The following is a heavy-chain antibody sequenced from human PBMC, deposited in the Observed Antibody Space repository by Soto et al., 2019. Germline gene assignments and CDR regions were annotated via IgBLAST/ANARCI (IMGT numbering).Heavy chain of an antibody. D-gene: IGHD3-10*01. CDR1: GFTFSSYW. CDR3: AKKVNSGPGSQYFDY. J-gene: IGHJ4*02. CDR2: FRSSGYCGTT. Sequence: PGGSLRPSCAASGFTFSSYWMIWVRHAPGKGLELVSGFRSSGYCGTTYYADSVKGRFTISRDNSKNTLFLQMNSLRAEDTAIYYCAKKVNSGPGSQYFDYWGQGTLVTVSS. V-gene: IGHV3-23*01.